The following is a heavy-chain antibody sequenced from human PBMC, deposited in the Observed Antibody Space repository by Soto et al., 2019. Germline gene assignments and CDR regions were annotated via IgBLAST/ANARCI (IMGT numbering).Heavy chain of an antibody. CDR3: ARQFASGSYFSDY. CDR2: MYSDGNT. Sequence: EVQLVESGGGLVQPGGSLRLSCAVSGLTVSSYYWSWVRQAPGKGLEWLSVMYSDGNTLYADSVKGRFTISRDDFKNTLSLQMSSLRADDTAVYYCARQFASGSYFSDYWGRGTLVTVSS. J-gene: IGHJ4*02. CDR1: GLTVSSYY. V-gene: IGHV3-53*01. D-gene: IGHD3-10*01.